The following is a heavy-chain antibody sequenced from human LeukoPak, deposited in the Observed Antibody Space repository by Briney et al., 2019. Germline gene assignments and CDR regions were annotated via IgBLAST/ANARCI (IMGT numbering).Heavy chain of an antibody. V-gene: IGHV4-59*01. J-gene: IGHJ3*02. CDR3: ARSYYDSSGYYFDAFDI. CDR2: IYYSGST. Sequence: SETLSLTCTVSGGSISSYYWSWIRQPPGKGLEWIGYIYYSGSTNYNPSLKSRVTISVDTSKNQFSLKLSSVTAADTAVYYCARSYYDSSGYYFDAFDIWGQGTMVTVSS. D-gene: IGHD3-22*01. CDR1: GGSISSYY.